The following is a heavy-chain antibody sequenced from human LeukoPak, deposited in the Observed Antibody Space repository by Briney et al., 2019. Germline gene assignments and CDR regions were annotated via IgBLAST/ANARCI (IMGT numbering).Heavy chain of an antibody. D-gene: IGHD3-22*01. CDR2: IYYSGST. CDR1: GGSISSYY. CDR3: ARLPYYYDSSGYRDY. Sequence: SETLSLTCTVSGGSISSYYWSWIRQPPGKGLEWIGYIYYSGSTNYNPSLKSRVTIPVDTSKNQFSLKLSSVTAADTAVYYCARLPYYYDSSGYRDYWGQGTLVTVSS. V-gene: IGHV4-59*08. J-gene: IGHJ4*02.